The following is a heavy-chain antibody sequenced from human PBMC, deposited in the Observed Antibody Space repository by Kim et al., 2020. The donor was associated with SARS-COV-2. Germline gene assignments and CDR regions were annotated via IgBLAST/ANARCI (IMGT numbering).Heavy chain of an antibody. Sequence: GGSLRLSCAASGFTFSSYGMHWVRQAPGKGLEWVAVIWYVGSNKYYADSVKGRFTISRDNSKSTLYLQMNSLRAEDTAVYYCARDGSPGMNVFVDSWGQRTLLTASS. J-gene: IGHJ4*02. V-gene: IGHV3-33*01. CDR3: ARDGSPGMNVFVDS. CDR1: GFTFSSYG. D-gene: IGHD6-13*01. CDR2: IWYVGSNK.